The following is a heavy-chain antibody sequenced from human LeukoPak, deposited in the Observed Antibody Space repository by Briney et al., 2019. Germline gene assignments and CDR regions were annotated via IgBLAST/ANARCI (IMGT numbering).Heavy chain of an antibody. CDR2: ISGSGGST. J-gene: IGHJ4*02. V-gene: IGHV3-23*01. D-gene: IGHD3-10*01. Sequence: GGSLRLSCAASGFTFSTYAVNWDRQAPGKGLEWVSAISGSGGSTYYADSVKGRFTISRDNSKNTLYLQMNSLRAEDTAVYYCANQNGYYYGSGRLIDYWGQGTLVTVSS. CDR1: GFTFSTYA. CDR3: ANQNGYYYGSGRLIDY.